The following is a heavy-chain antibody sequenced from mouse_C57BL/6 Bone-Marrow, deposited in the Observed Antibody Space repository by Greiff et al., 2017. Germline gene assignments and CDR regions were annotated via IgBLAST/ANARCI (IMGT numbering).Heavy chain of an antibody. V-gene: IGHV1-81*01. Sequence: VLLVESGAELARPGASVKLSCKASGYTFTSYGISWVKQSTGQGLEWIGEIYPRSGNTNYNEKFKGKATLTADKSSSTAYMELRSLTSEDSAVYFCARFHYYYGSSYDEYWGQGTTLTVSS. CDR3: ARFHYYYGSSYDEY. J-gene: IGHJ2*01. CDR2: IYPRSGNT. D-gene: IGHD1-1*01. CDR1: GYTFTSYG.